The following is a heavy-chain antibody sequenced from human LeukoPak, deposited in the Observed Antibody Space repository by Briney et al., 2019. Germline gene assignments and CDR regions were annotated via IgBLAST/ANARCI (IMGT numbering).Heavy chain of an antibody. D-gene: IGHD4-17*01. CDR1: GGSISSSSYY. CDR3: AGHTTIYGDYVY. Sequence: SETLSLTCTVSGGSISSSSYYWGWIRQPPGKGLEWIGSIYYSGSTYYNPSLKSRDTISADTSKNQFSLKLSSVTAADTAVYYCAGHTTIYGDYVYWGQGTLVTVSS. CDR2: IYYSGST. J-gene: IGHJ4*02. V-gene: IGHV4-39*01.